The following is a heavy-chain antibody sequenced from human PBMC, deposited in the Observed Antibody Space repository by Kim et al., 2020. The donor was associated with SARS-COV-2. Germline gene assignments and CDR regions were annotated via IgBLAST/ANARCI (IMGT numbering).Heavy chain of an antibody. Sequence: LKSRVTMSVDTSKNQFSLKLSSVTAADTAVYYCARHPTVSGSYYNSWFDPWGQGTLVTVSS. CDR3: ARHPTVSGSYYNSWFDP. D-gene: IGHD3-10*01. V-gene: IGHV4-61*07. J-gene: IGHJ5*02.